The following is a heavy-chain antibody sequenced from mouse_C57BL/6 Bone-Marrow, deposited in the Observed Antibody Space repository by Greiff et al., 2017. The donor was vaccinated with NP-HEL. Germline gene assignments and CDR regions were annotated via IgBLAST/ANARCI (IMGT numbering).Heavy chain of an antibody. Sequence: VQLQQPGAELVKPGASVKLSCKASGYTFTSYWMHWVKQRPGPGLEWIGMIHPNSGSTNYNEKFKSKATLTVDKSSSTAYMQLSSLTSEDSAVYYCARDYYGNYVGAMDYWGQGTSVTVSS. CDR1: GYTFTSYW. CDR2: IHPNSGST. D-gene: IGHD2-1*01. CDR3: ARDYYGNYVGAMDY. V-gene: IGHV1-64*01. J-gene: IGHJ4*01.